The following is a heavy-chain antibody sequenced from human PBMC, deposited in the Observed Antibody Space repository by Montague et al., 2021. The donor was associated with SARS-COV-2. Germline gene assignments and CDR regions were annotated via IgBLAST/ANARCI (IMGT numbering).Heavy chain of an antibody. J-gene: IGHJ4*02. CDR3: AREGYTSGWYPSYYFDY. CDR2: ISYDGGKK. CDR1: GFTFTTFSTYT. Sequence: SLRLSCAVSGFTFTTFSTYTMHWVRQAPGKGLEWVAFISYDGGKKFYADSVKGRSTISRDNSKNTLHLQMNSLKAEDTAVYYCAREGYTSGWYPSYYFDYWGQGTPVTVSS. V-gene: IGHV3-30*04. D-gene: IGHD6-19*01.